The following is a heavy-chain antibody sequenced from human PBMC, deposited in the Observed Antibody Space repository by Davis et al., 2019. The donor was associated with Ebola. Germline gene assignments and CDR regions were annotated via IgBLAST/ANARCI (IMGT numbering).Heavy chain of an antibody. D-gene: IGHD2-21*01. CDR2: INHSGST. CDR1: GGSFSGYY. Sequence: MPSETLSLTCAVYGGSFSGYYWSWIRQPPGKGLEWIGEINHSGSTNYNPSLKSRVTISVDTSKNQFSLKLSSVTAADTAVYYCARGRQYSGFDPWGQGTLVTVSS. CDR3: ARGRQYSGFDP. J-gene: IGHJ5*02. V-gene: IGHV4-34*01.